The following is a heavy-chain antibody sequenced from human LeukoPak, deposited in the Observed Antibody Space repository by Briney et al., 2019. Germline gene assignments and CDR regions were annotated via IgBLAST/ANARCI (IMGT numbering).Heavy chain of an antibody. J-gene: IGHJ4*02. CDR1: RYSISSGYY. Sequence: SETLSLTCAVSRYSISSGYYWGWIRQPPGKGLEWIGSIYHSGSTYYNPSLKSRVTISVDTSKNQFSLKLSSVTAADTAVYYCARCERAAQPPFDYWGQGTLVTVSS. V-gene: IGHV4-38-2*01. CDR3: ARCERAAQPPFDY. CDR2: IYHSGST. D-gene: IGHD6-13*01.